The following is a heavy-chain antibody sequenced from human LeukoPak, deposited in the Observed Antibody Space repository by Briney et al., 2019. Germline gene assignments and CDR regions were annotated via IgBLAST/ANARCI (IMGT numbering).Heavy chain of an antibody. V-gene: IGHV4-30-4*08. J-gene: IGHJ5*02. D-gene: IGHD3-3*01. CDR3: ARDRLTPPIFGVVDQGWFDP. CDR1: GGSISSGDYY. CDR2: IYYSGST. Sequence: PSETLSLTCTVSGGSISSGDYYWRWLRQPPGKGREGIGYIYYSGSTYYNPSLKRRVTISVDTSKNQFSLKLSSVTAADTAVYYCARDRLTPPIFGVVDQGWFDPWGQGTLVTVPS.